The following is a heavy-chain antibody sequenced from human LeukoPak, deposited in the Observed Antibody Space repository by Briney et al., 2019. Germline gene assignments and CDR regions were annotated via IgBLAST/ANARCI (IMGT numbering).Heavy chain of an antibody. CDR2: IKHDGIEM. CDR3: TRATGWYPDY. J-gene: IGHJ4*02. D-gene: IGHD6-19*01. Sequence: GGSLRLSCAASGFSFSNYWMSWVRQAPGKGLEWVANIKHDGIEMDYADSAKGRFTISRDNAKNSLYLQMTSLRAEDTALYYCTRATGWYPDYWGQGTLITVSS. V-gene: IGHV3-7*01. CDR1: GFSFSNYW.